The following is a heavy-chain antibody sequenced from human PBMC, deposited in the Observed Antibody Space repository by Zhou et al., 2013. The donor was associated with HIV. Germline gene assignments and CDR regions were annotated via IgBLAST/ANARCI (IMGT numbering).Heavy chain of an antibody. CDR2: INPFGGST. Sequence: QVQLVQSGAEVQKPGASVKVSCKASGYTFTSYYLHWVRQAPGQGLEWMGIINPFGGSTSYAQKFQGRVTISTDESTSTAYLELNNLTYEDMAVYYCAADYLNYRGYYFYMDVWGKGTAVIVS. V-gene: IGHV1-46*01. CDR3: AADYLNYRGYYFYMDV. J-gene: IGHJ6*03. CDR1: GYTFTSYY. D-gene: IGHD3-10*01.